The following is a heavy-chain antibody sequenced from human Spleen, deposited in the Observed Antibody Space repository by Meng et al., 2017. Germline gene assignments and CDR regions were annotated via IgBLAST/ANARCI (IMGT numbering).Heavy chain of an antibody. CDR1: GFTFSSYA. CDR3: ARVGDSRGTYLY. CDR2: ISGSGGST. J-gene: IGHJ4*02. V-gene: IGHV3-23*01. D-gene: IGHD3-22*01. Sequence: GESLKISCAASGFTFSSYAMSWVRQAPTKGLEWVSAISGSGGSTYYADSLKGRFTISRDNSKNTLYLQVNSLRAEDTAVYYRARVGDSRGTYLYWGQGALVTVSS.